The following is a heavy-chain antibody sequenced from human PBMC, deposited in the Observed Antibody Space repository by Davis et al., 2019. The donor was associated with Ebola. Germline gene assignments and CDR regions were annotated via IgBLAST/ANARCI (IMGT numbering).Heavy chain of an antibody. CDR2: IYHSGST. D-gene: IGHD4-17*01. Sequence: MPSETLSLTCAVSGGSISSSNWWSWVRQPPGKGLEWIGEIYHSGSTNYNPSLKSRVTISVDKSKNQFSLKLSSVTAADTAVYYCARESSDYFRGGYFDYWGQGTLVTVSS. V-gene: IGHV4-4*02. CDR3: ARESSDYFRGGYFDY. J-gene: IGHJ4*02. CDR1: GGSISSSNW.